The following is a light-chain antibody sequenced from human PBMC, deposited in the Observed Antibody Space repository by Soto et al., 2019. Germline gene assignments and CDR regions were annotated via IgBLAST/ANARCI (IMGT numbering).Light chain of an antibody. J-gene: IGLJ2*01. Sequence: QSVVTQPASVSGSPGQSITISCTGTSSDVGGYDYVSWYQQYPDKAPRLIIYEVSNRPSGVSNRFSGSKSGNTASLTISGLRAEDEGDYFCSSFTGTSALILFGGGTKVTVL. V-gene: IGLV2-14*01. CDR3: SSFTGTSALIL. CDR1: SSDVGGYDY. CDR2: EVS.